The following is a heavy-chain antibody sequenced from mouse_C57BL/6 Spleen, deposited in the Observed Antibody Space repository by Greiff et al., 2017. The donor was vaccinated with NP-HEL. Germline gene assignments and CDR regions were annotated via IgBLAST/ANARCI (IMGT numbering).Heavy chain of an antibody. J-gene: IGHJ2*01. Sequence: QVQLQQSGPELVKPGASVKISCKASGYAFSSSWMNWVKQRPGKGLEWIGRIYPGDGDTNYNGKFKGKATLTADKSSSTAYMQLSSLTSEDSAVYCCARNAAQATNYWGQGTTLTVSS. V-gene: IGHV1-82*01. CDR2: IYPGDGDT. CDR1: GYAFSSSW. D-gene: IGHD3-2*02. CDR3: ARNAAQATNY.